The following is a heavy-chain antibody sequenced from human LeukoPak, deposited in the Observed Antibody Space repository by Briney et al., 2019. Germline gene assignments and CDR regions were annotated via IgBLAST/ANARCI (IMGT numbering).Heavy chain of an antibody. CDR1: GYIFTNYG. CDR3: ARDRNGDGFAYFDY. D-gene: IGHD5-24*01. CDR2: ISAYNGNT. Sequence: ASVKVSCKASGYIFTNYGINWVRQAPGQGLEWMGWISAYNGNTNYALKFQGRVTMTTDTSTTTAYMELRSLRSDDTAVYYCARDRNGDGFAYFDYWGQGTLVTVSS. J-gene: IGHJ4*02. V-gene: IGHV1-18*01.